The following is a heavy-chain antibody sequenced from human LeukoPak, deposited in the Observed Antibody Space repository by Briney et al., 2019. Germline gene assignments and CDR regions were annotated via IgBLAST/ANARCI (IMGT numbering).Heavy chain of an antibody. V-gene: IGHV3-30*04. CDR1: GFTFSTFV. Sequence: GRSLRLSCAASGFTFSTFVMHWVRQAPGKGLEWVALISYDGSNKYYADSVKGRFTISRDNSKNTLYLQMDSLRAEDTAVFYCARSPTIFGSFDPWGQGTLVTGSS. CDR3: ARSPTIFGSFDP. CDR2: ISYDGSNK. J-gene: IGHJ5*02. D-gene: IGHD3-3*01.